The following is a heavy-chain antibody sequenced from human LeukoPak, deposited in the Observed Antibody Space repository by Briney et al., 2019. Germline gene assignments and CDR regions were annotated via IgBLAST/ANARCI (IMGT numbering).Heavy chain of an antibody. Sequence: PSETLSLTCAVSGDSISSGGYSRSWIQQPPGKGLEWIGYIYHSGSTYYNPSLKSRATISVDRSKDQFSLKLSSVTAADTAVYYCARGRYGDHTYFDYWGQGTLVTVSS. V-gene: IGHV4-30-2*01. D-gene: IGHD4-17*01. CDR3: ARGRYGDHTYFDY. J-gene: IGHJ4*02. CDR2: IYHSGST. CDR1: GDSISSGGYS.